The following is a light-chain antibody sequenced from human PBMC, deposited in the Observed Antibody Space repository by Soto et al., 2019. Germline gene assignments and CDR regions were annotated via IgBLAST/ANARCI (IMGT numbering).Light chain of an antibody. J-gene: IGLJ1*01. V-gene: IGLV2-14*01. CDR3: SSYSTSSTPSYV. CDR2: AVS. CDR1: SSDVGGHNH. Sequence: QSALTQPASVSGSPGQSITISCSGTSSDVGGHNHVSWYQQHPGKAPKLMIYAVSDRPSGVSDRFSGSKSGNTASLTISGRQAEDEADYDGSSYSTSSTPSYVFGTGTKVTVL.